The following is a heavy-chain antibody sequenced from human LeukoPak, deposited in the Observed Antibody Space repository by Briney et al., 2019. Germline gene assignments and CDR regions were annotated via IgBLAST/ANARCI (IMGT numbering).Heavy chain of an antibody. CDR1: GFTFSTYA. D-gene: IGHD3-22*01. CDR2: ISYDGSNN. V-gene: IGHV3-30-3*01. Sequence: GGSLRLSCVVSGFTFSTYAMHWVRQSPGKGLEWVAVISYDGSNNFYTDSVKGRFTISRDNAKNSLYLQMNSLRAEDTAVYYCARRRTYYYDSSGYYGYWGQGTLVTVSS. CDR3: ARRRTYYYDSSGYYGY. J-gene: IGHJ4*02.